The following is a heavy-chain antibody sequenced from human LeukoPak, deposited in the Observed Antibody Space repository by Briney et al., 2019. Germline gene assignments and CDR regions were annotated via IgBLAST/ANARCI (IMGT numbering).Heavy chain of an antibody. D-gene: IGHD2-15*01. CDR1: GGSTSNSF. V-gene: IGHV4-4*07. CDR3: ARAPSGCGGTCAFDY. CDR2: IYTDGST. J-gene: IGHJ4*02. Sequence: SETLSLTCTVSGGSTSNSFWSWIRQPAGKGLEWIGRIYTDGSTNSNPSLRSRLTMSLDTSKSQFSLKLTSVTAADTAVYFCARAPSGCGGTCAFDYWGQGTLVTVSS.